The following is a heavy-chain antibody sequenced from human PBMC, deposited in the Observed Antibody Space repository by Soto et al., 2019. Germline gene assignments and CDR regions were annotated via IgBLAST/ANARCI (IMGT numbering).Heavy chain of an antibody. CDR1: GGSFSGYY. V-gene: IGHV4-34*01. J-gene: IGHJ4*02. Sequence: QVQLHQWGAGLLKPSETLSLTCVVYGGSFSGYYWSWIRQPPGKGLEWFGEVNHSGGIDYNPSLKSRVTISVDTSKNQFSLKLSSVTAADTAVYYCAGRNGYYSGIDYWGQGTLVTVSS. CDR3: AGRNGYYSGIDY. CDR2: VNHSGGI. D-gene: IGHD3-22*01.